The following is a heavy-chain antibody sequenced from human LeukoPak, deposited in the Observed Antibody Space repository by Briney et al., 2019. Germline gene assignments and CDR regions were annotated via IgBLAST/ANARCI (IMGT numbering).Heavy chain of an antibody. CDR2: ISSSSSYI. V-gene: IGHV3-21*01. Sequence: PGRSMRLSCAASGFTFSSYSMNWVRQAPGKGLEWVSSISSSSSYIYYADSVKGRFTISRDNAKNSLYLQMNSLRAEDTAVYYCARGAHWSGYPSPLYYFDYWGRGTLVTVSS. D-gene: IGHD3-3*01. J-gene: IGHJ4*02. CDR1: GFTFSSYS. CDR3: ARGAHWSGYPSPLYYFDY.